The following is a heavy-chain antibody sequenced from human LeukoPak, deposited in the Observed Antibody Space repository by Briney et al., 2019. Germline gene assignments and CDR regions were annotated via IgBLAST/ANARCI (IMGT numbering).Heavy chain of an antibody. CDR2: ISSSGNII. V-gene: IGHV3-48*03. J-gene: IGHJ4*02. Sequence: PGGSLRLSCAASGFTFSSYEMNWVRQAPGKGLEWVSYISSSGNIIYYADSVKGRFTISRDNAKNSLYLQMNSLRAEDTAVYYCARGGYSGTWYLDYWGQGTLVTVSS. D-gene: IGHD6-13*01. CDR1: GFTFSSYE. CDR3: ARGGYSGTWYLDY.